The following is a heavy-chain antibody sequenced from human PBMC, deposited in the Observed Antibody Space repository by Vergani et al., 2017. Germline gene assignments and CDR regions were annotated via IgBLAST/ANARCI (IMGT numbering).Heavy chain of an antibody. CDR3: AKEWSGSYYRPFDY. CDR2: ISYDGSNK. Sequence: QVQLVESGGGVVQPGRSLRLSCAASVFTFSTYPMHWVRQAPVKGLEWLAVISYDGSNKYYADSVKGRFTISRDNSKNTLYLQMNSLRAEDTAVYYGAKEWSGSYYRPFDYWGQGTLVTVSS. CDR1: VFTFSTYP. V-gene: IGHV3-30*18. J-gene: IGHJ4*02. D-gene: IGHD1-26*01.